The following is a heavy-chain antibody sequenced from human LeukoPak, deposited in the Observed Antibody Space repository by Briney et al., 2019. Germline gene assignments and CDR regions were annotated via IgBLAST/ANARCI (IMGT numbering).Heavy chain of an antibody. D-gene: IGHD2-2*01. CDR3: ARDCSSTSIRESVAFDI. V-gene: IGHV1-2*04. CDR1: GYTFTGYY. CDR2: INPNSGGT. Sequence: ASVKVSCKASGYTFTGYYMHWVRQAPGQGLEWMGWINPNSGGTNYVQKFQGWVTMTRDTSISTAYMELSRLRSDDTAVYYCARDCSSTSIRESVAFDIWGQGTMVTVSS. J-gene: IGHJ3*02.